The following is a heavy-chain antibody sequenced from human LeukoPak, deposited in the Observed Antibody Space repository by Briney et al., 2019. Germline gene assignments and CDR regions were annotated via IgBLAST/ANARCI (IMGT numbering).Heavy chain of an antibody. CDR1: RYTFTGYY. CDR2: INPNSGGT. J-gene: IGHJ5*02. CDR3: ARGSARYCSSTSCYRGKVEIDP. Sequence: ASVKVSCKASRYTFTGYYMHWVRQAPGQGLEWMGWINPNSGGTNYAQKFQGRVTMTRDTSISTAYMELSRLRSDDTAVYYCARGSARYCSSTSCYRGKVEIDPWGQGTLVTVSS. D-gene: IGHD2-2*02. V-gene: IGHV1-2*02.